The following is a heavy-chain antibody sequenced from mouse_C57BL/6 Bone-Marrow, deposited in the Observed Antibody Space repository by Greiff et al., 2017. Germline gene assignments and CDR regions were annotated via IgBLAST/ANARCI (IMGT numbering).Heavy chain of an antibody. CDR1: GYTFTSYG. V-gene: IGHV1-81*01. Sequence: LEESGAELARPGASVKLSCKASGYTFTSYGLSWVKQRTGQGLEWIGEIYPRSGHTYYNEKFKGKATLAADKSSSTAYRKLRNLTSEASEVYFCARRGAGSFDYWGQGTLVTVSA. D-gene: IGHD3-3*01. CDR3: ARRGAGSFDY. J-gene: IGHJ3*01. CDR2: IYPRSGHT.